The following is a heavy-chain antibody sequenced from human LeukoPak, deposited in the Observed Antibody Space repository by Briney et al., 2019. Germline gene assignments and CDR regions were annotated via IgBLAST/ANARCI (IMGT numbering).Heavy chain of an antibody. V-gene: IGHV3-30*18. D-gene: IGHD3-10*01. CDR3: AKELQSHGSDLYHNALEN. Sequence: GRSLRLSCAASGFTFNHYGIHWVRQAPGKGLEWVAVISYGGGTKFYADSVKGRFAISRDDSTNTVYLQMNSLRPEDTAVYYCAKELQSHGSDLYHNALENWSQGTLVTVYS. CDR2: ISYGGGTK. J-gene: IGHJ4*02. CDR1: GFTFNHYG.